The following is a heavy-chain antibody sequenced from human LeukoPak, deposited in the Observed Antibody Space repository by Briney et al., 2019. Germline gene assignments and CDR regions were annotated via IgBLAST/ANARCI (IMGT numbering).Heavy chain of an antibody. J-gene: IGHJ3*02. CDR2: INHSGST. D-gene: IGHD3-9*01. V-gene: IGHV4-34*01. CDR1: GGSFSGYY. CDR3: ARGWYFDWLFYEDAFDI. Sequence: PSETLSLTCAVYGGSFSGYYWSWIRQPPGKGLEWIGEINHSGSTNYNPSLKSRVTISVDTSKNQFSLKLSSVTAADTAVYYCARGWYFDWLFYEDAFDIWGQGTMVTVSS.